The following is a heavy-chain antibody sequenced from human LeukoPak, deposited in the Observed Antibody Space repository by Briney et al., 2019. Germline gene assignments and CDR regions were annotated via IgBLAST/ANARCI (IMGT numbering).Heavy chain of an antibody. J-gene: IGHJ6*02. Sequence: GGSLRLSCAASGFTVSSNYKSWVRQAPGKGLEWVSVIYSGGSTYYADSVKGRFTISRDNSKNTLYLQMNSLRAEDTAVYYCARDGPFSGSGSYYNYYGMDVWGQGTTVTVSS. V-gene: IGHV3-66*01. D-gene: IGHD1-26*01. CDR3: ARDGPFSGSGSYYNYYGMDV. CDR2: IYSGGST. CDR1: GFTVSSNY.